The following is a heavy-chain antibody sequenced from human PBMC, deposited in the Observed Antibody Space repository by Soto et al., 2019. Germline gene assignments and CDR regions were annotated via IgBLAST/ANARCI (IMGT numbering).Heavy chain of an antibody. D-gene: IGHD3-22*01. CDR1: GYSFTSYW. V-gene: IGHV5-51*01. J-gene: IGHJ6*02. CDR3: ARRFPAYYYDSSGLYYYYGMDV. CDR2: IYPGDSDT. Sequence: RGESLKISCKGSGYSFTSYWIGWVRQMPGKGLEWMGIIYPGDSDTRYSPSFQGQVTISADKSISTAYLQWSSLKASDTAMYYCARRFPAYYYDSSGLYYYYGMDVWSQATTVTVSS.